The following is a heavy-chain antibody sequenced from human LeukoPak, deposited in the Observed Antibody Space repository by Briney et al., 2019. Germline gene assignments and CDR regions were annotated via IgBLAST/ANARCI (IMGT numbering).Heavy chain of an antibody. J-gene: IGHJ4*02. CDR3: ARNAYVAVASVSIEY. CDR1: GGSISSSSYY. D-gene: IGHD6-19*01. V-gene: IGHV4-39*01. Sequence: SETLSLTCTVSGGSISSSSYYWGWIRQPPGKWLEWLGSVYFSGSTYYNPSLKSRVSISVDTSKNKFCLRVSSVTAADTAVYYCARNAYVAVASVSIEYWGQGTLVTVS. CDR2: VYFSGST.